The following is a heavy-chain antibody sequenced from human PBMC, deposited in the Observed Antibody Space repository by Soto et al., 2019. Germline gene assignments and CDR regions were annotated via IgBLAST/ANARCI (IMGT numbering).Heavy chain of an antibody. Sequence: EVQLVESGGGLVQPGGSLRLSCTASGFTFSGFWMHWVRQAPGKGLVWVSRINGDGSGQNYADSVKGRFTISRDNAKNTLYLTMNSLRVGDAAVYYCLRVEETSGWGAVDYWGQGTLVTVCS. CDR3: LRVEETSGWGAVDY. V-gene: IGHV3-74*01. D-gene: IGHD6-19*01. CDR2: INGDGSGQ. CDR1: GFTFSGFW. J-gene: IGHJ4*02.